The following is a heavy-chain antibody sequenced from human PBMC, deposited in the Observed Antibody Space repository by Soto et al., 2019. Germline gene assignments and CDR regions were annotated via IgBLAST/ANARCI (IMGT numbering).Heavy chain of an antibody. V-gene: IGHV3-23*01. CDR2: ISGSGGST. D-gene: IGHD6-6*01. CDR1: GFTFSSYA. CDR3: AKPMGGSSPLHAGNYYYYGMDV. Sequence: GGSLRLSCAASGFTFSSYAMSWVRQAPGKGLEWVSAISGSGGSTYYADSVKGRFTISRDNSKNTLYLQMNSLRAEDTAVYYCAKPMGGSSPLHAGNYYYYGMDVWGQGTTVTVSS. J-gene: IGHJ6*02.